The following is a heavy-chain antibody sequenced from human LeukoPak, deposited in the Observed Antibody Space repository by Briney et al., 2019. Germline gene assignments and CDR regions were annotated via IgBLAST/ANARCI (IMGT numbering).Heavy chain of an antibody. CDR1: GGSISSRSYY. D-gene: IGHD2-2*01. Sequence: SETLSLTCTVSGGSISSRSYYWGWIRQPPGKGLEWIGSIYYSASTYYNPSLKSRVTISVDTSKNQFSLKLSSVTAADTAVYYCARFGCSSTSCHYYYYYMDVWGKGTTVTVSS. V-gene: IGHV4-39*01. CDR3: ARFGCSSTSCHYYYYYMDV. CDR2: IYYSAST. J-gene: IGHJ6*03.